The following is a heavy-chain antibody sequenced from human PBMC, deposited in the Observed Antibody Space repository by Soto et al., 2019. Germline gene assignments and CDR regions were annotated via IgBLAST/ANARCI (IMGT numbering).Heavy chain of an antibody. D-gene: IGHD3-9*01. Sequence: SETLSITCTVSGGSFCPNYWSWIRQPPGKGLEWVGYIYYGGSTSYNPSLKSRVTISLETSKSQFSLRLSSVTAADTAVYYCARGLAGYYDILTGYSRYYYGMDVWGQGTTVTVSS. V-gene: IGHV4-59*01. CDR3: ARGLAGYYDILTGYSRYYYGMDV. CDR1: GGSFCPNY. J-gene: IGHJ6*02. CDR2: IYYGGST.